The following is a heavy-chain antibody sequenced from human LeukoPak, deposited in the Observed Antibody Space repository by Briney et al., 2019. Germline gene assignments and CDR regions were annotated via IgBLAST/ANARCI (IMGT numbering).Heavy chain of an antibody. CDR3: AKGPTQILRFLRDGKTYYMDV. CDR2: IWFDGNHQ. V-gene: IGHV3-33*06. D-gene: IGHD3-3*01. CDR1: GFTFRNYG. J-gene: IGHJ6*03. Sequence: GSLRLSCAASGFTFRNYGMHWVRQAPGRGLECVAVIWFDGNHQYYADSVKGRFIISRDNSNNTLYLQMNSLRVEDTAVYYCAKGPTQILRFLRDGKTYYMDVWGKGTSVLVSS.